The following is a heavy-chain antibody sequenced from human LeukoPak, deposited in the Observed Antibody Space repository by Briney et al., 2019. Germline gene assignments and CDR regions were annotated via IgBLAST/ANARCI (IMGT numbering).Heavy chain of an antibody. Sequence: GASVKVSCKASGYTFTSYGISWVRQAPGQGLEWMGWISAYNGNTNYAQKLQGRVTMTTDTSTSTAYMELRSLRSDNTAVYYCASARMVRGPPDYWGQGTLVTVSS. CDR2: ISAYNGNT. CDR3: ASARMVRGPPDY. V-gene: IGHV1-18*01. J-gene: IGHJ4*02. D-gene: IGHD3-10*01. CDR1: GYTFTSYG.